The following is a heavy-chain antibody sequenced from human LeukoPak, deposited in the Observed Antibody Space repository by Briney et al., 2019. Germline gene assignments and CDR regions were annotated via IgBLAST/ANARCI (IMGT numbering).Heavy chain of an antibody. D-gene: IGHD6-19*01. CDR1: GYTFTGYY. V-gene: IGHV1-2*02. Sequence: ASVKVSCKASGYTFTGYYMHWVRQAPGQGLEWMGWINPNSGVTNYAQKFQGRVTMTRDTSISTAYMELSRLRSDDTAVYYCATDQTPSTIAVPGTVFDYWGQGTLVPVSS. J-gene: IGHJ4*02. CDR2: INPNSGVT. CDR3: ATDQTPSTIAVPGTVFDY.